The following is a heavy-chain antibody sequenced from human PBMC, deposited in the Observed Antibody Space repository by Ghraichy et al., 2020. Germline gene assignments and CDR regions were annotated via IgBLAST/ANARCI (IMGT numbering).Heavy chain of an antibody. J-gene: IGHJ6*02. V-gene: IGHV3-7*01. CDR1: GFTSKSYW. Sequence: GGSLKLSCAASGFTSKSYWMNWVRQAPGKGLEWVANIKLDGSEKYYVDSVRGRFTISRDNANNSLYLQMSSLRAEDTAVYYCTRDPGWYYGMAVSPQGTTVTVSS. D-gene: IGHD2-15*01. CDR3: TRDPGWYYGMAV. CDR2: IKLDGSEK.